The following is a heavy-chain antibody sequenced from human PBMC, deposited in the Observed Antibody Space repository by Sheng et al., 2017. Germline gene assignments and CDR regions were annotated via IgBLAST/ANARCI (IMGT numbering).Heavy chain of an antibody. CDR2: IYYSGTT. CDR3: TRRGIT. Sequence: QLQLQESGPGLVKPSETLSLTCTVSGGSISATYYYWGWIRQPPGKGLEWIGSIYYSGTTHYNPSLKSRATISIETSKNGFSLKLGSVTAADTAIYYCTRRGITWGQGTLVTVSS. V-gene: IGHV4-39*07. J-gene: IGHJ4*02. D-gene: IGHD3-16*01. CDR1: GGSISATYYY.